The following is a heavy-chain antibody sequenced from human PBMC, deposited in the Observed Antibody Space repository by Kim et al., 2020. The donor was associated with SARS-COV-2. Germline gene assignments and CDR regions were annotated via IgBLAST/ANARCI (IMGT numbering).Heavy chain of an antibody. D-gene: IGHD5-12*01. CDR3: ARLLVATIGAIDY. Sequence: YSPSFQGQVTISADKSISTAYLQWSSLKASDTAMYYCARLLVATIGAIDYWGQGTLVTVSS. J-gene: IGHJ4*02. V-gene: IGHV5-51*01.